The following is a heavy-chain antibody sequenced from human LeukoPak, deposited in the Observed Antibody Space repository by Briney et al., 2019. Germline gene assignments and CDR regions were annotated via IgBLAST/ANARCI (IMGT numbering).Heavy chain of an antibody. CDR3: ARAAGGVAATENWFDP. D-gene: IGHD2-15*01. Sequence: PGASVKVSCKASGYTFTSYGLSWVRQAPGQGLEWMGWISAYNGNTNYAQKLQGRVTMTTDTFTSTGYMELRSLRSEDTAVYYCARAAGGVAATENWFDPWGQGTLVTVSS. CDR1: GYTFTSYG. J-gene: IGHJ5*02. CDR2: ISAYNGNT. V-gene: IGHV1-18*01.